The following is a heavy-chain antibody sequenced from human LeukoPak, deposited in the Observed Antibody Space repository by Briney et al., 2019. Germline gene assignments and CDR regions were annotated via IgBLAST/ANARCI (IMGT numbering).Heavy chain of an antibody. J-gene: IGHJ4*02. D-gene: IGHD2-2*01. CDR2: IHSRSSAM. V-gene: IGHV3-48*04. CDR3: VGPPCLRGGYCSTNS. CDR1: GFSFSDYT. Sequence: PGGSLRLSCVASGFSFSDYTMNWVRQAPGKGLEWTSHIHSRSSAMYYADSVKGRFTISRDNAKNSLYLQMNSLTVEDTAVYYCVGPPCLRGGYCSTNSWGQGTLVTVDS.